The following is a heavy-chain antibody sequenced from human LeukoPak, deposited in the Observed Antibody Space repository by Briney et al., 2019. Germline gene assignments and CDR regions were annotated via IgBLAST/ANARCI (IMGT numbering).Heavy chain of an antibody. D-gene: IGHD4-17*01. V-gene: IGHV1-2*06. CDR3: ARDNYGDYERDWFDP. J-gene: IGHJ5*02. CDR1: GYTFTGYY. CDR2: INPNSGGT. Sequence: ASVKVSCKASGYTFTGYYMHWVRQAPGQGLEWMGRINPNSGGTNYAQKFQGRVTTTRDTSISTAYMELSRLRSDDTAVYYCARDNYGDYERDWFDPWGQGTLVTVSS.